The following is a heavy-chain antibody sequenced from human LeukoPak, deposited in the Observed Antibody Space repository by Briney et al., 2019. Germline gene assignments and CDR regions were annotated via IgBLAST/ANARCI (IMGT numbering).Heavy chain of an antibody. CDR3: AKILGYGGNSAYFDY. CDR1: GFTFSSYG. CDR2: ISYDGSNK. V-gene: IGHV3-30*18. D-gene: IGHD4-23*01. Sequence: GGSLRLSCAASGFTFSSYGMHWVRQAPGKGLEWVAVISYDGSNKYYADSVKGRFTISRDNSKNTLYLQMNSLRAEDTAVYYCAKILGYGGNSAYFDYWGQGTLVTVSS. J-gene: IGHJ4*02.